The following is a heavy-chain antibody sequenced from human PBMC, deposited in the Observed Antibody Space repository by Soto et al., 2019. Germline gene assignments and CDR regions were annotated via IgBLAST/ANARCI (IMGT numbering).Heavy chain of an antibody. CDR1: GGSISSYY. V-gene: IGHV4-59*01. D-gene: IGHD2-2*01. Sequence: PSETLSLTCTVSGGSISSYYWSWIRQPPGKGLEWIGYIYYSGSTNYNPSLKSRVTISVDTSKNQFSLKLSSVTAADTAVYYCASESSRCISTSCQYYGMDVLGQGTTVT. CDR2: IYYSGST. J-gene: IGHJ6*02. CDR3: ASESSRCISTSCQYYGMDV.